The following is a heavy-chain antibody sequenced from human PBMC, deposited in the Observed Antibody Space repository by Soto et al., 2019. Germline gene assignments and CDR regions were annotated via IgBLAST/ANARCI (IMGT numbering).Heavy chain of an antibody. CDR1: GDSIMRDSYY. V-gene: IGHV4-31*03. CDR3: ARRYGYSFDY. CDR2: IYYSGTT. J-gene: IGHJ4*02. Sequence: SETLSLTCTVPGDSIMRDSYYWNWIRQHPGKGLEWIGYIYYSGTTAYNPSLKSRVTISVDTSKNQFSLKLSSVTAADTAVYYCARRYGYSFDYWGQGTLVT. D-gene: IGHD1-1*01.